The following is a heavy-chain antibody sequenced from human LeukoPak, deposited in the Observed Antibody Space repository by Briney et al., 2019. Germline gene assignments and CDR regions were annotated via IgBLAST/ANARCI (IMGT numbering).Heavy chain of an antibody. CDR2: IYYSGST. D-gene: IGHD3-10*01. J-gene: IGHJ4*02. Sequence: PSETLSLTCTVSGGSISSSSYYWGWIRQPPGKGLEWIGCIYYSGSTYYNPYLKSRVTISVYTSKNQFSLKLSSVTAADTAVYYCARGGNSYGSGYYFDYWGQGTLVTVSS. CDR3: ARGGNSYGSGYYFDY. CDR1: GGSISSSSYY. V-gene: IGHV4-39*07.